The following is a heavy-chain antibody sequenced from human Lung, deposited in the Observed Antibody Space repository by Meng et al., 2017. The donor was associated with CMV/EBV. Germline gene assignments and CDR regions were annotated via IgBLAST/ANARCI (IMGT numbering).Heavy chain of an antibody. CDR2: IPHRGSS. Sequence: VQLRESGPALVKPSETLSLTCAVSGDSLTNHNWWAWVRQPPGKGLEWIGEIPHRGSSAYNPSLKSRVSMSIDKSKNQFSLKLTSVTAADTAVYHCLRRSGGSVWGQGTLVTVSS. J-gene: IGHJ1*01. V-gene: IGHV4-4*02. CDR1: GDSLTNHNW. D-gene: IGHD3-10*01. CDR3: LRRSGGSV.